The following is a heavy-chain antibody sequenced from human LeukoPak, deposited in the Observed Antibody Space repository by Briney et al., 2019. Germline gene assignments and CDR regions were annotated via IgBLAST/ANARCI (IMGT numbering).Heavy chain of an antibody. V-gene: IGHV4-59*01. D-gene: IGHD6-13*01. CDR1: GGSISSYY. J-gene: IGHJ4*02. CDR2: IYYSGST. CDR3: ARDGAAGSFDY. Sequence: PSETLSLTCTVSGGSISSYYWSWIRQPPGKGLEWIGCIYYSGSTNYNPSLKSRVTISVDTSKNQFSLKLSSVTAADTAVYYCARDGAAGSFDYWGQGTLVTVSS.